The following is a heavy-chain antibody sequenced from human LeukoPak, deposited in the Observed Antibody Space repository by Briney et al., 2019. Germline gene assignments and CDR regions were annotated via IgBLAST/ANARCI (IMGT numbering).Heavy chain of an antibody. CDR1: GYTFIGSY. CDR3: AREHDSSGYYGY. CDR2: INPNSGGT. V-gene: IGHV1-2*02. Sequence: ASVKVSCKASGYTFIGSYMHWVRQAPGQGLEWMGWINPNSGGTNYAQKFQGRVTMTRDTSISTAYMELSRLRSDDTAVYYCAREHDSSGYYGYWGQGTLVTVSS. J-gene: IGHJ4*02. D-gene: IGHD3-22*01.